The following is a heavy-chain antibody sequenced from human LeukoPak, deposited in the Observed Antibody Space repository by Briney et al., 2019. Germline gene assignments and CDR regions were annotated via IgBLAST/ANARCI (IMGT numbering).Heavy chain of an antibody. V-gene: IGHV4-31*03. D-gene: IGHD4-23*01. CDR3: AREQAGYGGNLDAFDI. Sequence: PSETLSLTCTVSGGSISSGTHYYNWIRQHPGKGLEWIGYIYYSGSTYYNPSLKSRVTISVDTSKNQFSLKLSSVTAADTAVYYCAREQAGYGGNLDAFDIWGQGTMVTVSS. J-gene: IGHJ3*02. CDR2: IYYSGST. CDR1: GGSISSGTHY.